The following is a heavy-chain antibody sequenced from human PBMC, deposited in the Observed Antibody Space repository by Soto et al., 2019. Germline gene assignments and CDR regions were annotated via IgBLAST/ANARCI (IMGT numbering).Heavy chain of an antibody. Sequence: QITLKESGPALVKPTQTLTLTCTFSGFSLSTSGVGVGWIRQPPGKALEWLALIYWDDDKRYSPSLKSRLTITKETYKYQVALTMTDMDPVETATYYRAHREDSRGYYLGWFDNWGQGPLVSVTS. V-gene: IGHV2-5*02. CDR2: IYWDDDK. CDR1: GFSLSTSGVG. J-gene: IGHJ5*02. CDR3: AHREDSRGYYLGWFDN. D-gene: IGHD3-22*01.